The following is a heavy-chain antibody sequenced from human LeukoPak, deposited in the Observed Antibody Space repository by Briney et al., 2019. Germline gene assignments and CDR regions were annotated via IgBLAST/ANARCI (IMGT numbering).Heavy chain of an antibody. CDR3: AKGRDECFSSFHI. J-gene: IGHJ3*02. V-gene: IGHV3-23*01. CDR1: AFTFSNYA. Sequence: GGSLRLSCAASAFTFSNYAMSWVRQAPGKGLEWVSVIGGSGGKTSYADSVKGRFTISRDNSKDTLYLQTNSLRAEDTALYYCAKGRDECFSSFHIWGQGTMVTVSS. CDR2: IGGSGGKT. D-gene: IGHD3-10*02.